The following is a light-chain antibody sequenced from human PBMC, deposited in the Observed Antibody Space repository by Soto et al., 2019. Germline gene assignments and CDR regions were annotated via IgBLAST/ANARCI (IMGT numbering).Light chain of an antibody. V-gene: IGKV3-15*01. CDR1: QTISVN. J-gene: IGKJ4*01. CDR3: QQYNKWPLT. Sequence: EIVMTQSPATLSVSPGEGATLSCRASQTISVNLAWYQRQPGQAPRLLIYSISTRATGIPARFSGSGSGTEFTLTISSLKSEDSGLYYCQQYNKWPLTFGGGTRVEIK. CDR2: SIS.